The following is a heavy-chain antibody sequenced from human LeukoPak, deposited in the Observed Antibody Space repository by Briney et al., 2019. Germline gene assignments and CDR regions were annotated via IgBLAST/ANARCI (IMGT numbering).Heavy chain of an antibody. Sequence: SETLSLTCTVSGGSISSYYWSWIRQPAGKGLEWIGRIYTSGSTNYNPSLKSRVTMSVDTSKNQFSLKLSSVTAADTAVYYCARTQWELLTYYFDYWGQGTLVTVSS. CDR2: IYTSGST. D-gene: IGHD1-26*01. V-gene: IGHV4-4*07. J-gene: IGHJ4*02. CDR1: GGSISSYY. CDR3: ARTQWELLTYYFDY.